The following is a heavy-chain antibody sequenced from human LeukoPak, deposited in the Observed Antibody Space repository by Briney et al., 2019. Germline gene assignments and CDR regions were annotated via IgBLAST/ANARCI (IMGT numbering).Heavy chain of an antibody. CDR3: AKDRDSSGYLPFDL. Sequence: GGSLRLSCAASGFIFSSYAMSWVRQAPGKGLEWVSGISGSGGSTHYADSVKGRFTISRDDSKNTLYLQMNSLRPEGTAVYYCAKDRDSSGYLPFDLWGQGTLVTVSS. V-gene: IGHV3-23*01. CDR1: GFIFSSYA. J-gene: IGHJ4*02. D-gene: IGHD3-22*01. CDR2: ISGSGGST.